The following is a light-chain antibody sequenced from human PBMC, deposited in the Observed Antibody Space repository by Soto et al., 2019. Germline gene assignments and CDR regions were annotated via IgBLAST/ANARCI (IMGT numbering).Light chain of an antibody. CDR1: QSISSY. Sequence: DIQMTQSPSSLSASVGDRVTITCRASQSISSYLNWYQQKPGKAPKLLISAASNLQSGVPSRFSGSGSGTDFTLTIRSLQPEDFATYYCQQSFRTPLTFGGGTKVGIK. CDR3: QQSFRTPLT. CDR2: AAS. V-gene: IGKV1-39*01. J-gene: IGKJ4*01.